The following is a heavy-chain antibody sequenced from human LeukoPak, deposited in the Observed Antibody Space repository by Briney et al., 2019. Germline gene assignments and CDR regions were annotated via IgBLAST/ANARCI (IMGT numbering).Heavy chain of an antibody. D-gene: IGHD4-17*01. CDR2: IYYSGST. CDR1: GGSISTYY. V-gene: IGHV4-59*06. CDR3: AGDYGDLLTGIRFDT. Sequence: SETLSLTCTVSGGSISTYYWTWIRQPPGKGLEWIGYIYYSGSTYYNPSLKSRVTISIQTSKNQFSLKLTSVTAADTAVYYCAGDYGDLLTGIRFDTWGQGTLVTVSS. J-gene: IGHJ5*02.